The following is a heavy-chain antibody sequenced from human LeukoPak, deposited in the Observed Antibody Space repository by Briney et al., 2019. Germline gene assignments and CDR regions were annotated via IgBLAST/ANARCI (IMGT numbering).Heavy chain of an antibody. CDR2: ISGSGGST. CDR1: GFTLSSNA. J-gene: IGHJ6*02. CDR3: AIRKQQVVPPWAYPYYYGMDV. V-gene: IGHV3-23*01. D-gene: IGHD6-13*01. Sequence: GGSLRLSCAASGFTLSSNAMNWVRQAPGKGLEWVSGISGSGGSTYYADSVKGRFTISRDKSKNTLYLLMISLRAEDTAVYYCAIRKQQVVPPWAYPYYYGMDVWGQGTTVTVSS.